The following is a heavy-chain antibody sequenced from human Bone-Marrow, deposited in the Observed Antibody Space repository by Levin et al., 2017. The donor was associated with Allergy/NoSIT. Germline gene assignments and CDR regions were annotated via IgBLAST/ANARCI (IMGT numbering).Heavy chain of an antibody. J-gene: IGHJ4*02. CDR2: ISWDGGQT. CDR3: FGEYNNSTQGGYYFDY. D-gene: IGHD6-6*01. CDR1: GFTFDDYT. Sequence: ASVKVSCAASGFTFDDYTMHWVRQAPGKGLEWVSLISWDGGQTNYADSVKGRFAISRDNSRNSLYLQMHSLRTEDTALYYCFGEYNNSTQGGYYFDYWGQGTLVTVSS. V-gene: IGHV3-43*01.